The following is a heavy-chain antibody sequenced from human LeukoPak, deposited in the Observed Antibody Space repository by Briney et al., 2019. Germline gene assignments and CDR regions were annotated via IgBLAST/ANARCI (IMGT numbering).Heavy chain of an antibody. D-gene: IGHD3-22*01. V-gene: IGHV4-61*08. CDR2: IYYSGST. CDR1: GFSLSTSGMC. J-gene: IGHJ6*02. CDR3: ARSYDSSGPKVRSSWYYGMDV. Sequence: SGPALVKPTQTLTLTCTFSGFSLSTSGMCVSWIRQPPGKGLEWIGYIYYSGSTNYNPSLKSRVTISVDTSKNQFSLKLSSVTAADTAVYYCARSYDSSGPKVRSSWYYGMDVWGQGTTVTVSS.